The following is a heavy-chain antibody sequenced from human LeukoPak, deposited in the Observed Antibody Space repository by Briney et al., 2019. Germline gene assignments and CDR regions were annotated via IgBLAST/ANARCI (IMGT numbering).Heavy chain of an antibody. CDR2: INHSGST. Sequence: SETLSLTCAVYGGSFSGYYWSWIRQPPGKGLEWIGEINHSGSTNYNPSLKSRVTISVDTSKNQFSLKLSSVIAADTAVFFCVRHRGGSSWFDPWGQGTLVTVSS. CDR3: VRHRGGSSWFDP. D-gene: IGHD6-6*01. CDR1: GGSFSGYY. V-gene: IGHV4-34*01. J-gene: IGHJ5*02.